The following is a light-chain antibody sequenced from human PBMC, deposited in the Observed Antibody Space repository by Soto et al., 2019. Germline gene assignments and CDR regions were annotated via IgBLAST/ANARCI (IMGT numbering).Light chain of an antibody. Sequence: QSVLTQPPSVSGAPGQRVTISCAGSSSNIGAGYDVHWYQQLPGTAPKLLIYGNSNRPSGVPDRFSGSKSGTSASLAITGLQAEAEADYYCQSYDSSLSASVFGGGTKLTVL. J-gene: IGLJ2*01. CDR1: SSNIGAGYD. V-gene: IGLV1-40*01. CDR2: GNS. CDR3: QSYDSSLSASV.